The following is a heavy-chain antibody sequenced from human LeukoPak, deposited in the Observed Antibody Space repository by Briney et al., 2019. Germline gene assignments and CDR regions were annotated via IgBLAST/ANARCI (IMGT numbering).Heavy chain of an antibody. CDR1: GYTFTSYY. Sequence: ASVKVSCKASGYTFTSYYMHWVRQAPGQGLEWMGIINPSGGSTSYAQKFQGRVTMTRDTSISTAYMELSRLRSDDTAVYYCARDLLASLYDYWGQGTLVTVSS. CDR2: INPSGGST. CDR3: ARDLLASLYDY. V-gene: IGHV1-46*01. J-gene: IGHJ4*02. D-gene: IGHD2-8*02.